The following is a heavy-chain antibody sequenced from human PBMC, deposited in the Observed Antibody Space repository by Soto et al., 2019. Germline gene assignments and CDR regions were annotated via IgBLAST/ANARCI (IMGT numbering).Heavy chain of an antibody. D-gene: IGHD6-13*01. V-gene: IGHV4-59*01. CDR1: GGSFSGYY. CDR2: IYYSGST. J-gene: IGHJ4*02. CDR3: ARGYSAAGSDY. Sequence: SETLSLTCAVYGGSFSGYYWSWIRQPPGKGLEWIGYIYYSGSTNYNPSLKSRVTISVDTSKNQFSLKLSSVTAADTAVYYCARGYSAAGSDYWGQGTLVTVSS.